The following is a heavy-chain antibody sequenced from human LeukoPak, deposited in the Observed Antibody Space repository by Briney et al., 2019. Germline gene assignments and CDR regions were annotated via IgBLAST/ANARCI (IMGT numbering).Heavy chain of an antibody. V-gene: IGHV3-20*01. J-gene: IGHJ6*03. CDR3: AREALRADYVWGSYYYYYMDV. CDR2: INWNGGST. CDR1: GFTFDDYG. D-gene: IGHD3-16*01. Sequence: GGSLRLSCAASGFTFDDYGMSWVRQAPGKGLEWVSGINWNGGSTGYADSVKGRFTISRDNAKNSLYLQMNSLRAEDTALYHCAREALRADYVWGSYYYYYMDVWGKGTTVTISS.